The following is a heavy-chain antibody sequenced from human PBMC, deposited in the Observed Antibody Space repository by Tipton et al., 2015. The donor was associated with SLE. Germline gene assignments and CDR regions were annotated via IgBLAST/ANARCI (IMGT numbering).Heavy chain of an antibody. CDR1: GGSISSGGYY. CDR2: IYYSGST. V-gene: IGHV4-31*03. Sequence: TLSLTCTVSGGSISSGGYYWSWIRQHPGKGLEWIGYIYYSGSTYYNPSLKSRVTISVDTSKNQFSLKLSSVTAADTAVYYCAICYGSGSYYSAFDIWGQGMLVTVSS. CDR3: AICYGSGSYYSAFDI. D-gene: IGHD3-10*01. J-gene: IGHJ3*02.